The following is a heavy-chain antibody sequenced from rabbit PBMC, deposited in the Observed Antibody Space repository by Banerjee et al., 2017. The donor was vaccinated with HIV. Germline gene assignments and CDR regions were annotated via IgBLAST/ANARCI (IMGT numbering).Heavy chain of an antibody. CDR3: ARGGL. CDR2: IYASSGGST. J-gene: IGHJ3*01. CDR1: GFDFSKDYD. Sequence: QSLEESGGDLVKPGASLTLTCTASGFDFSKDYDMCWVRQAPGKGLEWIACIYASSGGSTYYASWAKGRFTISKTSSTTVTLQMTSLTAADTATYFCARGGLWGQGTLVTVS. V-gene: IGHV1S40*01.